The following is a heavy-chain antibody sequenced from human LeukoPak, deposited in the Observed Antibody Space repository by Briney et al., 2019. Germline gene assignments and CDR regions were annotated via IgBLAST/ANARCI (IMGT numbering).Heavy chain of an antibody. Sequence: SETLSLTCTVSGGSISSSSYYWGWIRQPPGKGLEWIGSIYYSGSTYYNPSLKSRVTISVDTSKNQFSLKLSSVTAADTAVYYCARGRYGHLVVVPAAHRGGWFDPWGQGTLVTVSS. CDR1: GGSISSSSYY. V-gene: IGHV4-39*07. J-gene: IGHJ5*02. CDR2: IYYSGST. CDR3: ARGRYGHLVVVPAAHRGGWFDP. D-gene: IGHD2-2*01.